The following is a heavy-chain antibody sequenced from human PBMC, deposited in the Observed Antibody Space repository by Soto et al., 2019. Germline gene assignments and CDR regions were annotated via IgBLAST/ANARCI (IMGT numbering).Heavy chain of an antibody. CDR2: IKSGGNT. CDR1: GFTVSADW. CDR3: VRENYYYGMDV. J-gene: IGHJ6*02. V-gene: IGHV3-66*01. Sequence: PGGSLRLSYAASGFTVSADWMYWVRQAPGKGLEWVSVIKSGGNTYYADSVEGRFTISRDNSKNTLYLQMNSLRGEDTAVYYCVRENYYYGMDVWGQGTTVTVSS.